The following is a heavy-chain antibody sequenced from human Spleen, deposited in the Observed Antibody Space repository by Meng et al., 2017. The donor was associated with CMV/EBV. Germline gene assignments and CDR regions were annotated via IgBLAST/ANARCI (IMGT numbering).Heavy chain of an antibody. D-gene: IGHD6-19*01. CDR1: GFTFISCW. J-gene: IGHJ4*02. CDR2: INSDGSSI. Sequence: AASGFTFISCWMHWVRQVPGKGLVWVSRINSDGSSITYAESVRGRFTISRDNAKNTLYLQMNSLTADDTAVYYCARGTYSSGWREFDCWGQGTLVTVS. V-gene: IGHV3-74*01. CDR3: ARGTYSSGWREFDC.